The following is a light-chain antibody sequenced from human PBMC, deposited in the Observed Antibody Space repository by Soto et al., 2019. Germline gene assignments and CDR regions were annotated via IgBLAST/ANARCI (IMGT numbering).Light chain of an antibody. J-gene: IGLJ2*01. Sequence: QAVVTQEPSLTVSPGGTVTLTCGSSTGAVTSGHYPYWFQQKPGQAPRTLIYDTSNKHSWTPARFSGSLLGGKAALTLSGAQPEDEAEYYCLLSYSGARPHVVFGGGNKVTVL. V-gene: IGLV7-46*01. CDR2: DTS. CDR3: LLSYSGARPHVV. CDR1: TGAVTSGHY.